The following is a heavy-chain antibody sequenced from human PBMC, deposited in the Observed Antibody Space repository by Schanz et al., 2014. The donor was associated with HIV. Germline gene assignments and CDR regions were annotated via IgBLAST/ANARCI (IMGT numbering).Heavy chain of an antibody. CDR1: GYTFTGYY. D-gene: IGHD1-26*01. CDR3: ARGEDWPGGASDH. J-gene: IGHJ5*02. CDR2: INPNSGGT. V-gene: IGHV1-2*02. Sequence: QVQLVQSGPEVKKPGASVRVSCKASGYTFTGYYMHWVRQAPGQGLEWMGWINPNSGGTNYAQKFQGRVTMTRDTSISTAYMELRSLKSDDTAVYYCARGEDWPGGASDHWGQGTLVIVS.